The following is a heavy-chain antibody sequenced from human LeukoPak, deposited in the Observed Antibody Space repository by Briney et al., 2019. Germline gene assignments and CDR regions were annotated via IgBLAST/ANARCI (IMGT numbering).Heavy chain of an antibody. V-gene: IGHV1-18*01. D-gene: IGHD1-26*01. CDR3: ARDLSGSYPNDAFDI. J-gene: IGHJ3*02. CDR1: GYTFTSYG. CDR2: ISAYNGNT. Sequence: ASVRVSCKASGYTFTSYGISWVRQAPGQGLEWMGWISAYNGNTNYAQKLQGRVTMTTDTSTSTAYMELRSLRSDDTAVYYCARDLSGSYPNDAFDIWGQGTMVIVSS.